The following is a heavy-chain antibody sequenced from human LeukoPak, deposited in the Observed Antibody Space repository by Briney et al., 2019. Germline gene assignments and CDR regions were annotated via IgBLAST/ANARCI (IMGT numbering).Heavy chain of an antibody. CDR3: AMTTVAGTFDY. J-gene: IGHJ4*02. CDR1: GFTVSSNY. D-gene: IGHD6-19*01. CDR2: IYSGGST. V-gene: IGHV3-53*01. Sequence: GSLRLSCAASGFTVSSNYMSWVRQAPGKGLEWVSVIYSGGSTYYADSVKGRFTISRDNSKNTLYLQMNSLRAEDTAVYYCAMTTVAGTFDYWGQGTLVTVSS.